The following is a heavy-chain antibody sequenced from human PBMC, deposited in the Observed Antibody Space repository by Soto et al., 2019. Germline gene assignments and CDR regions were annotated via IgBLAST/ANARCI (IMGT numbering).Heavy chain of an antibody. Sequence: PSETLSLTGAVAGGSIVSRKWWSWVRQPPGKGLEWIGEIYRSGSTNYNPSLKSRVTISVDTSKNQFSLKLSSVTAADTAVYYCATQEVGGSYVYTFDPWGQGTLVTVSS. CDR3: ATQEVGGSYVYTFDP. J-gene: IGHJ5*02. CDR2: IYRSGST. CDR1: GGSIVSRKW. D-gene: IGHD1-26*01. V-gene: IGHV4-4*02.